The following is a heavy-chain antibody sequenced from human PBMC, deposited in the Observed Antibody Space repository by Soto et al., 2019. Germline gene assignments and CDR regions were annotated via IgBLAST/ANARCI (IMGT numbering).Heavy chain of an antibody. CDR1: GFTFSSFL. D-gene: IGHD5-12*01. V-gene: IGHV3-64D*06. CDR2: ISDSGGST. Sequence: DVQLVESGGGLIQPGGSLRLSCSGSGFTFSSFLMHWVRQAPGKGLEYVAGISDSGGSTYYADSVQGRFTMSRDSSTLYLQMTGLRPEDTALYYCVKEGKMAPRYWFGAWGQGTLVTVSS. J-gene: IGHJ5*02. CDR3: VKEGKMAPRYWFGA.